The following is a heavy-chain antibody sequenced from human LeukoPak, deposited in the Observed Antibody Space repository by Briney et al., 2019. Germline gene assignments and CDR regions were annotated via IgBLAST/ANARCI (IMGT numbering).Heavy chain of an antibody. D-gene: IGHD3-10*01. CDR3: AREVNFGSGTLDH. V-gene: IGHV4-31*03. CDR2: IYYNGNT. J-gene: IGHJ4*02. CDR1: GGSISGTPYY. Sequence: SQTLSLTCTVSGGSISGTPYYWTWIRQHPGKGLEWIGYIYYNGNTYYNPSLKSRVTISVDTSKNQFSLKLNSVTAADTAVYFCAREVNFGSGTLDHWGQGTLVTVS.